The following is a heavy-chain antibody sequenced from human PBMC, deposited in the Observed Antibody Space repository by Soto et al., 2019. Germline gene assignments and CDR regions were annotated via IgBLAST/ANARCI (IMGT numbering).Heavy chain of an antibody. Sequence: QVQLVQSGAEVKKPGSSVKVSCKASGGTFSNYTISWVRQAPGQGIECMGRIIPIFNIANYAQKFQGRVTITADKSTSTVYMELSNPRSEDTAVYYRARVSEMGTVTEGYYYYMDVWGKGTTVTVSS. CDR2: IIPIFNIA. D-gene: IGHD4-17*01. CDR1: GGTFSNYT. J-gene: IGHJ6*03. V-gene: IGHV1-69*02. CDR3: ARVSEMGTVTEGYYYYMDV.